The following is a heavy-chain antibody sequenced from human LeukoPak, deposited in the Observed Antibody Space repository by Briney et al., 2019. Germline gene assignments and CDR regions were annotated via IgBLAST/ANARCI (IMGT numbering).Heavy chain of an antibody. Sequence: GGSLTLSCAASGFTFSSYAMHWVRQAPGKGLEWVSAITGGGGATYYADSLKGRFTISRDNSKNTLYLQMSSLRAEDTAVYYCAKGSGGNAYAAVNYGGQGTLVTVSS. CDR2: ITGGGGAT. CDR1: GFTFSSYA. V-gene: IGHV3-23*01. CDR3: AKGSGGNAYAAVNY. J-gene: IGHJ4*02. D-gene: IGHD4-23*01.